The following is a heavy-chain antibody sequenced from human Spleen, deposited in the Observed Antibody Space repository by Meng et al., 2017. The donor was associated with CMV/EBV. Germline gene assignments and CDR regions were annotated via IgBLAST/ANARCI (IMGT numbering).Heavy chain of an antibody. CDR3: ASPGGDYCSSTSCLPF. J-gene: IGHJ4*02. Sequence: SVKVSCKASGYTFTSHGISWVRQAPGQGLEWMGRIIPILGIANYAQKFQGRVTITADKSTSTAYMELSSLRSEDTAVYYCASPGGDYCSSTSCLPFWGQGTLVTVSS. D-gene: IGHD2-2*01. V-gene: IGHV1-69*04. CDR1: GYTFTSHG. CDR2: IIPILGIA.